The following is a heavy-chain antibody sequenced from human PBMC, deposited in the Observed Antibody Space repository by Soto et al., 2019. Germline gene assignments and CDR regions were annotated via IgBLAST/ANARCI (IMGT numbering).Heavy chain of an antibody. Sequence: EVQLVESGGGLFQPGGSLRLSCAASGFTFSNYWMHWVRQAPGKGLEWVSRIKFDGSITNYADSVKGRFTISRENGENTVDLQMNSLRAEYTAGYYCARGTSATYTVDHWGQGTLVTVSS. V-gene: IGHV3-74*01. CDR1: GFTFSNYW. D-gene: IGHD3-16*01. CDR3: ARGTSATYTVDH. J-gene: IGHJ1*01. CDR2: IKFDGSIT.